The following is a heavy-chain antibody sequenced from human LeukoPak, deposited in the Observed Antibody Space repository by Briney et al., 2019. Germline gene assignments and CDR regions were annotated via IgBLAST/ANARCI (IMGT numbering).Heavy chain of an antibody. V-gene: IGHV1-18*01. CDR1: GYTFTSYG. CDR3: ARCRYDILTGYYFDY. J-gene: IGHJ4*02. D-gene: IGHD3-9*01. Sequence: ASVKVSCKASGYTFTSYGITWVRQAPGQGLEWMGWISPYTTKTNYAQSLQGRVTMTTDTSTSTAYMELRSLRSDDTAVYYCARCRYDILTGYYFDYWGQGTLVTVSS. CDR2: ISPYTTKT.